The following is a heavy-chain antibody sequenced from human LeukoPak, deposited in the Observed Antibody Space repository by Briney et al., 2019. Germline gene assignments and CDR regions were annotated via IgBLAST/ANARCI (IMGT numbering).Heavy chain of an antibody. CDR1: GGSISSSSYY. D-gene: IGHD3-3*01. CDR2: IYSSGGT. V-gene: IGHV4-39*01. CDR3: ASNEWSGYYFDY. J-gene: IGHJ4*02. Sequence: SETLSLTCTVSGGSISSSSYYWGWIRQSPGQGLEWIGSIYSSGGTYYNPSLKSRVTISIDTSKNQLSLKMSSVTAADTALYFCASNEWSGYYFDYWGQGTLVTVSS.